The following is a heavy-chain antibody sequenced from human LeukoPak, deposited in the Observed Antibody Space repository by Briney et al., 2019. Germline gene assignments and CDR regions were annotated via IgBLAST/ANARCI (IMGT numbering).Heavy chain of an antibody. CDR2: FSGSGGGT. CDR1: GFTFDGYA. J-gene: IGHJ4*02. V-gene: IGHV3-23*01. D-gene: IGHD3-16*01. CDR3: AKAGVWGLPSDY. Sequence: GGSLRLSCAASGFTFDGYAMHWVRQAPGKGLEWVSGFSGSGGGTYYADSVKGRFTISRDNSKNTLYLQMNSLRAEDTAVYYCAKAGVWGLPSDYWGQGTLVTVSS.